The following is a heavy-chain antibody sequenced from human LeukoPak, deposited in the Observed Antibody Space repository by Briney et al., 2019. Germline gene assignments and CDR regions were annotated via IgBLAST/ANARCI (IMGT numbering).Heavy chain of an antibody. CDR1: GFTFTTSS. Sequence: QPGGSLRLSCSASGFTFTTSSMNWVRQAPGKGLEWVSYISSSSSTIYYADSVKGRLTISRDNAKNSLYLQMNSLRDEDTAVYYCARFFDFWGQGTLVTVSS. CDR3: ARFFDF. J-gene: IGHJ4*02. V-gene: IGHV3-48*02. CDR2: ISSSSSTI.